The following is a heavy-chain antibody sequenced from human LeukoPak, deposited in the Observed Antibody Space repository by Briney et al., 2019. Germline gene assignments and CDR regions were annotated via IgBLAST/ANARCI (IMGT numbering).Heavy chain of an antibody. D-gene: IGHD3-3*01. CDR3: AKDLYYDFWSGYYSGDY. CDR1: GFTFSSYS. CDR2: IIGSGGST. J-gene: IGHJ4*02. Sequence: PGGSLRLSCAASGFTFSSYSMNWVRQAPGKGLEWVSAIIGSGGSTYYADSVKGRFTISRDNSKNTLYLQMNSLRAEDTAVYYCAKDLYYDFWSGYYSGDYWGQGTLVTVSS. V-gene: IGHV3-23*01.